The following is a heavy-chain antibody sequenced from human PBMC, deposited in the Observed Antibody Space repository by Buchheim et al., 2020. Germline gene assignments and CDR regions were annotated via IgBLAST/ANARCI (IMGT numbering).Heavy chain of an antibody. V-gene: IGHV3-48*01. Sequence: EVQLVESGGGLVQPGGSLRLSCAASGFTFSSYSMNWVRQAPGKGLEWVSYISSSSSTIYYADSVKGRFTISRANAKNSLYLQMNSLRAEDTAVYYCARDFGGLRFGDYYGMDVWGQGTT. CDR2: ISSSSSTI. CDR3: ARDFGGLRFGDYYGMDV. CDR1: GFTFSSYS. D-gene: IGHD3-10*01. J-gene: IGHJ6*02.